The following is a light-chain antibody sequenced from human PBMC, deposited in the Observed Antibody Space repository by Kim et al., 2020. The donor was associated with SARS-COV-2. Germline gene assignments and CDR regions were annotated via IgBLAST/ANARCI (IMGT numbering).Light chain of an antibody. CDR1: QSVGNY. J-gene: IGKJ1*01. CDR2: DAS. V-gene: IGKV3-11*01. CDR3: QQRNDWPQP. Sequence: PGDRAALSCRASQSVGNYLAWYQQKPGQAPRLLSYDASNRATAIPDRFTGSGSGTDLTLTIRSPEPEACAVYLCQQRNDWPQPFGQRTTV.